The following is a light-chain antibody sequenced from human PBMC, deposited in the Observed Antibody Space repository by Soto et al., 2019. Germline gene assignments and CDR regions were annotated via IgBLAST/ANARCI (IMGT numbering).Light chain of an antibody. J-gene: IGKJ5*01. CDR1: QSITAY. CDR2: SAS. V-gene: IGKV1-39*01. Sequence: DIRMTQSPSSLSASVGDRVTITCRASQSITAYLNGYQQKPGKAPKLLIYSASGLQYGVPSRFSGSGSGTDFALTISSLHPEDFATYYWQQSYTTPRTFGQGTRLEIK. CDR3: QQSYTTPRT.